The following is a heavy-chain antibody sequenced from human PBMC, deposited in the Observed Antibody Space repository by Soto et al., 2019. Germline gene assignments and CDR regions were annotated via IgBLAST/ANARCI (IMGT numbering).Heavy chain of an antibody. Sequence: EVQLLESGGGLVQPGGSLRLSCAASGFTFSTYAMSWVRQAPGKGLEWVSKIIHSGDSTYYADSVKGRFTISRDNSKNTVYRQMISLRAEDTAVYYCATGQQLGYWGQGTLVTVSS. CDR3: ATGQQLGY. CDR2: IIHSGDST. D-gene: IGHD6-13*01. V-gene: IGHV3-23*01. CDR1: GFTFSTYA. J-gene: IGHJ4*02.